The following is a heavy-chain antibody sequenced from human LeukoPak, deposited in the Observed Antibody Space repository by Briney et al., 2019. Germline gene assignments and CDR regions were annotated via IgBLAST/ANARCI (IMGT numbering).Heavy chain of an antibody. CDR3: ARVLPAGCSGGSCYSNWFDP. J-gene: IGHJ5*02. D-gene: IGHD2-15*01. CDR2: MNPNSGNT. CDR1: GYTFTGYY. V-gene: IGHV1-8*03. Sequence: ASVKVSCKASGYTFTGYYIHWVRQAPGQGLEWMGWMNPNSGNTGYAQKFQGRVTITRNTSISTAYMELSSLRSEDTAVYYCARVLPAGCSGGSCYSNWFDPWGQGTPVTVSS.